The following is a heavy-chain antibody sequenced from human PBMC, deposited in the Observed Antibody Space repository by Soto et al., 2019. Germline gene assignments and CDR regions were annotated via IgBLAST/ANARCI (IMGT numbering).Heavy chain of an antibody. J-gene: IGHJ6*03. CDR2: ISGSGGST. Sequence: GGSLRLSCAASGFTFSSYAMTWVRQAPGKGLEWVSAISGSGGSTYYADSVKGRFTISRDNSKNTLYLQMNSLRAEDTAVYYCARGSSSGQYYYMDVWGKGTTVTVSS. V-gene: IGHV3-23*01. CDR1: GFTFSSYA. CDR3: ARGSSSGQYYYMDV. D-gene: IGHD6-6*01.